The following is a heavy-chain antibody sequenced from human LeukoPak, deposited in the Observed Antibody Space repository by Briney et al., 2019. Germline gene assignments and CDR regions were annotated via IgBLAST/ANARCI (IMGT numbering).Heavy chain of an antibody. D-gene: IGHD3-10*01. J-gene: IGHJ5*02. CDR3: ARWTSGRITMVRAPIDP. V-gene: IGHV5-51*01. Sequence: GESLKISCKGSGYSFTSYWIGWVRQMPGKGLEWMGIIYPGDSDTRYSPSFQGHVTSSADKSISPAFLQWRSLKAPDTAMYYCARWTSGRITMVRAPIDPWGQGTLVTVS. CDR1: GYSFTSYW. CDR2: IYPGDSDT.